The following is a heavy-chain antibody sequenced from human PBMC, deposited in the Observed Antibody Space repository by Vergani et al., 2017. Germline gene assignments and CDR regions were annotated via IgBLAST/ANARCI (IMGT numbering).Heavy chain of an antibody. D-gene: IGHD1-26*01. Sequence: QVQLVQSGAEVKKPGASVKVSCKASRYTFSSYAISWVRQAPGQGLEWMGGIIPIFGIANYAQKFQGRVTITADKSTSTAYMELSSLRSEDTAVYYCARVMGVGATSYFDYWGQGTLVTVSS. CDR3: ARVMGVGATSYFDY. V-gene: IGHV1-69*17. CDR2: IIPIFGIA. CDR1: RYTFSSYA. J-gene: IGHJ4*02.